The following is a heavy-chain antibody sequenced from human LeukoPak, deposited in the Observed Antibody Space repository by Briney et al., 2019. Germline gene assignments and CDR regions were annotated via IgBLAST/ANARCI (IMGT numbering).Heavy chain of an antibody. V-gene: IGHV4-39*01. CDR2: IYYSGST. Sequence: TSETLSLTCTVSGGSISSSSYYWGWIRQPPGKGLEWIGSIYYSGSTYYNPSLKSRVTISVDTSKNQFSLKLSSVTAADTAVYYCARHPALLGELSFFDYWGQGTLVTVSS. J-gene: IGHJ4*02. CDR1: GGSISSSSYY. D-gene: IGHD3-16*02. CDR3: ARHPALLGELSFFDY.